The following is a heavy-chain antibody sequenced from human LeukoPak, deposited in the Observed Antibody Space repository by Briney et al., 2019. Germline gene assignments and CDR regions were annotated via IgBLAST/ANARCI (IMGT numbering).Heavy chain of an antibody. J-gene: IGHJ6*03. V-gene: IGHV4-39*01. CDR2: IYYSGST. D-gene: IGHD3-3*01. CDR3: ARKRGSYYDFWSGYDDYYDYYMDV. Sequence: SETLSLTCTVSGGSISSSSYCWGWIRQPPGKGLEWIGRIYYSGSTYYNPSLKSRVTISVDTSKNQFSLKLSSVTAADTAVYYCARKRGSYYDFWSGYDDYYDYYMDVWGKGTTVTVSS. CDR1: GGSISSSSYC.